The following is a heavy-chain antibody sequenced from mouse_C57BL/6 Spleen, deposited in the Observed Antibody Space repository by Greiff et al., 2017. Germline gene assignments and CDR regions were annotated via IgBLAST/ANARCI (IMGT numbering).Heavy chain of an antibody. CDR2: IHPDSGST. CDR3: ARGYYGSEGAY. J-gene: IGHJ3*01. D-gene: IGHD1-1*01. CDR1: GYTFTSYW. V-gene: IGHV1-64*01. Sequence: VQLQQPGAELVKPGASVKLSCKASGYTFTSYWMHWVKQRPGQGLEWIGMIHPDSGSTNYNEKFKSKATLTVDKSSSTAYMQLSSLTSEDSAVYYCARGYYGSEGAYWGQGTLVTVSA.